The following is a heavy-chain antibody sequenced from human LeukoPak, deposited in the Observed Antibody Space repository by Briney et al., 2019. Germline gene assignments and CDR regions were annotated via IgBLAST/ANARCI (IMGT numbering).Heavy chain of an antibody. Sequence: PGGSLRLSCAAPGFTVSSNYMSWVRQAPGKGLEWVSVIYSGGSTYYADSVKGRFTISRDNSKNTLYLLMNSLRAEDTAVYYCARGHGEDYWGQGTLVTVSS. D-gene: IGHD4-17*01. CDR1: GFTVSSNY. CDR3: ARGHGEDY. J-gene: IGHJ4*02. CDR2: IYSGGST. V-gene: IGHV3-53*01.